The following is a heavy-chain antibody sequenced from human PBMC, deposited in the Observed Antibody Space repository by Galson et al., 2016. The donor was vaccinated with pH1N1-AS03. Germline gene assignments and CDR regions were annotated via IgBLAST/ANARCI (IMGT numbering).Heavy chain of an antibody. CDR3: ARGSGSPHWFDP. Sequence: SLRLSCAASGFTFSIYAMHWVRQAPGKGLEWVSGVGGVDGSLWYAESVKGRFTVSRDNSKGKLDLQMNSLRADDTAVYYCARGSGSPHWFDPWGQGTLVTVSS. CDR1: GFTFSIYA. CDR2: VGGVDGSL. J-gene: IGHJ5*02. D-gene: IGHD3-3*01. V-gene: IGHV3-23*01.